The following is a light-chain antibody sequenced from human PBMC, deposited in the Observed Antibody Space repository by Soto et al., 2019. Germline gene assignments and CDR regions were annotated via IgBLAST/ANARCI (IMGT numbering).Light chain of an antibody. J-gene: IGLJ2*01. CDR2: SSN. CDR3: AAWDYSLDGVV. V-gene: IGLV1-44*01. CDR1: SSNIGSNS. Sequence: QSVLTQPPSASGTPGQRVTISCSGSSSNIGSNSVNWYQQLPGTAPKLLMYSSNQRPSGVPDRFSGSKSGTSASLAISGLQSEYEDEYYCAAWDYSLDGVVFGGGTKLTVL.